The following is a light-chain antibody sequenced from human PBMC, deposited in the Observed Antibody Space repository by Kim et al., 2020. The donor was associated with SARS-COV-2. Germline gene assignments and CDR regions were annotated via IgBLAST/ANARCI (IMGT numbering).Light chain of an antibody. V-gene: IGLV4-60*03. CDR2: VEGSGSY. J-gene: IGLJ3*02. CDR3: ETWDSNIQE. Sequence: SSVKLTCTLSSGHSNYFIAWHQQQPGKAPRFLMKVEGSGSYNKGGGVPDRFSGSRSGADRYLIISNLHSEDEADYYCETWDSNIQEFGGGTQLTVL. CDR1: SGHSNYF.